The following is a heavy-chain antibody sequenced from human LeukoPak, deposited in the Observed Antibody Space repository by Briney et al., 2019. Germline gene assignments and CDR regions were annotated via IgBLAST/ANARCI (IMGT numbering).Heavy chain of an antibody. Sequence: SETLSLTCAVYGGSFSGYYWSWIRQPPGKGLEWIGEINHSGSTNYNPSLKSRVTISVDTPKNQFSLKLSSVTAADTAVYYCARAIAALDYWGQGTLVTVSS. CDR1: GGSFSGYY. J-gene: IGHJ4*02. CDR3: ARAIAALDY. CDR2: INHSGST. V-gene: IGHV4-34*01. D-gene: IGHD6-6*01.